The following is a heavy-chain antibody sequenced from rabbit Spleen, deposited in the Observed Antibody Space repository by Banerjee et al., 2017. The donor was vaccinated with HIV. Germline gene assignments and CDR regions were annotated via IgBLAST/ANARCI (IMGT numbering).Heavy chain of an antibody. CDR1: GFSLNNNY. CDR2: IYINNPTT. J-gene: IGHJ3*01. Sequence: QEQLEESGGDLVKPEGSLTLTCKASGFSLNNNYIMRWVRQAPGKGLEWIASIYINNPTTYYATWVNGRFTISRSTSLNTVTLQMTSLTVADTATYFCARDTASSFSSYGMDLWGQGTLVTVS. CDR3: ARDTASSFSSYGMDL. D-gene: IGHD8-1*01. V-gene: IGHV1S47*01.